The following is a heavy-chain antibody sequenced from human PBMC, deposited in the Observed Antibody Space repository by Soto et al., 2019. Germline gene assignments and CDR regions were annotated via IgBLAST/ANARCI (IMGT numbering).Heavy chain of an antibody. V-gene: IGHV1-3*01. CDR1: GYTFTSYA. D-gene: IGHD3-10*01. CDR2: INAGNGNT. J-gene: IGHJ6*02. CDR3: ARDHEKRGTGGYYYYYYGMDV. Sequence: ASVKVSCKASGYTFTSYAMHWVRQAPGQRLEWMGWINAGNGNTKYSQKFQGRVTITRDTSASTAYMELSSLRSEDTAVYYCARDHEKRGTGGYYYYYYGMDVWGQGTTVTVSS.